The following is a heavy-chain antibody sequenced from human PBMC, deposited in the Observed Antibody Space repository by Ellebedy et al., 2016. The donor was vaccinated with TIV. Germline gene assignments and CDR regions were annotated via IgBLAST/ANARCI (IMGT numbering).Heavy chain of an antibody. J-gene: IGHJ4*02. CDR2: MNGDGNER. Sequence: PGGSLRLSCAVSGFTFSTSWMSWVRQAPGQGLEWVANMNGDGNERYYVASVEGRFTISRDNTRNSLYPQMNSLRADDTAVYYYTKDGSGTMNFWGQGTLVTVSS. V-gene: IGHV3-7*01. D-gene: IGHD1-1*01. CDR3: TKDGSGTMNF. CDR1: GFTFSTSW.